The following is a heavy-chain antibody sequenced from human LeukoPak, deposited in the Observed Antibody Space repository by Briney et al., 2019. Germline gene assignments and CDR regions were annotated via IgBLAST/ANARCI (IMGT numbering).Heavy chain of an antibody. CDR3: AKESGSYYGFLDY. Sequence: GGSLRLSCAASGFTFSSYGMHWVRQAPGKGLEWVAYIRYDGSNKYYADSVKGRFTISRDNSKNTLYLQMNSLRAEDTAVYYCAKESGSYYGFLDYWGQGTLVTVSS. CDR2: IRYDGSNK. CDR1: GFTFSSYG. J-gene: IGHJ4*02. D-gene: IGHD1-26*01. V-gene: IGHV3-30*02.